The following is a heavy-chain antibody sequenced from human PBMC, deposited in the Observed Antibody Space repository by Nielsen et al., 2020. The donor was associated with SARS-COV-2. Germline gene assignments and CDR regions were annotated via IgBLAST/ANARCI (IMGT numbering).Heavy chain of an antibody. Sequence: GESLKNSCKGSGYSFTSYWIGWVRQMPGKGLEWMGIIYPGDSDTRYSPSFQGQVTISADKSISTAYLQWSSLKASDTALYYCARLGGRWLPNWYFDLWGRGTLVTVSS. CDR3: ARLGGRWLPNWYFDL. V-gene: IGHV5-51*01. D-gene: IGHD3-22*01. CDR1: GYSFTSYW. J-gene: IGHJ2*01. CDR2: IYPGDSDT.